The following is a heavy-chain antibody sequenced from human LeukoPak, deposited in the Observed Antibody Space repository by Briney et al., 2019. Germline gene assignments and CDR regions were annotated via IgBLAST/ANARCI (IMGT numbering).Heavy chain of an antibody. CDR2: IKSGGRT. J-gene: IGHJ1*01. V-gene: IGHV3-74*01. CDR3: ARAPSEIGGYYPEYFRH. CDR1: GFTLSSYW. Sequence: PGGSLRLSCAASGFTLSSYWMHWVRQAPGKGLVWVSRIKSGGRTNYADSVKGRFTLSRDNAKNTLSLQMNSLRAEDTGAYYCARAPSEIGGYYPEYFRHWGQGTLVIVSS. D-gene: IGHD3-22*01.